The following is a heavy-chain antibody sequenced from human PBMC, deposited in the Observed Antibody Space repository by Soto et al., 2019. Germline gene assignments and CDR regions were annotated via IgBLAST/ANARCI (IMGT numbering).Heavy chain of an antibody. D-gene: IGHD3-22*01. V-gene: IGHV1-69*06. CDR3: AKVPTYYYDRSSYSRTYYYGMDV. CDR1: GGTFSSYA. Sequence: QVQLVQSGAEVKKPGSSVKVSCKASGGTFSSYAISWVRQAPGQGLEWMGGIIPIFGTANYAQKFQGRVTITGEKSTGTADLELSSLGSEDTAVYYCAKVPTYYYDRSSYSRTYYYGMDVWGQWTTVTVSS. J-gene: IGHJ6*02. CDR2: IIPIFGTA.